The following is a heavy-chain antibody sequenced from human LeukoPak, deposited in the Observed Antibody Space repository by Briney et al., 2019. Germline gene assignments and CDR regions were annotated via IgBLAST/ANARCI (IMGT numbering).Heavy chain of an antibody. Sequence: SETLSLTCTVSGGSINSGSYYWSWIRQPAGKGLEWIGRIYTRGTTEYNPSLKSRVTISVDTSKNQFSLKLSSVTAADTAVYYCARHGGSGWPYYYYYMDVWGKGTTVTISS. V-gene: IGHV4-61*02. CDR2: IYTRGTT. J-gene: IGHJ6*03. CDR1: GGSINSGSYY. D-gene: IGHD6-19*01. CDR3: ARHGGSGWPYYYYYMDV.